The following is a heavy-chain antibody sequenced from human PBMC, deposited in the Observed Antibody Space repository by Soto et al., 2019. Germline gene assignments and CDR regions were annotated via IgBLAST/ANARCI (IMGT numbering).Heavy chain of an antibody. CDR3: ARASYTIFGVVIQWFDP. CDR2: INSDGSST. D-gene: IGHD3-3*01. J-gene: IGHJ5*02. CDR1: GFTFSSYW. Sequence: GGSLRLSCAASGFTFSSYWMHWVRQAPGKGLVWVSRINSDGSSTSYADSVKGRFTISRDNAKNTLYLQMNSLRAEDTAVYYCARASYTIFGVVIQWFDPWGQGTLVTVSS. V-gene: IGHV3-74*01.